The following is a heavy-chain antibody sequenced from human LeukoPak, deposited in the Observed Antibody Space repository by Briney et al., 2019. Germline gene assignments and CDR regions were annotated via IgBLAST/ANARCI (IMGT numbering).Heavy chain of an antibody. CDR1: GFIFSGFW. D-gene: IGHD7-27*01. CDR3: AREGTLRAHWDPFDY. CDR2: IKTDGSEI. J-gene: IGHJ4*02. V-gene: IGHV3-7*01. Sequence: GGSLRLSCAASGFIFSGFWMSWVRQAPGKGLEWVATIKTDGSEIYYVESVRGRLTISRDNAKNSVYLQMNSLRGEDTAVYYCAREGTLRAHWDPFDYWGQGTLVTVSS.